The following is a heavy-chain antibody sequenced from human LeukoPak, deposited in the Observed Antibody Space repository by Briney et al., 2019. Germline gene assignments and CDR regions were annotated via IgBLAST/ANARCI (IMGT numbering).Heavy chain of an antibody. CDR1: GFTFDDYG. J-gene: IGHJ6*03. CDR2: INWNGGST. Sequence: GGSLRLSCAASGFTFDDYGMSWVRQAPGKGLEWVSGINWNGGSTGYADSVKGRFTISRDNAKNSLYLQMNSLRAEDTAVYYCARDRYYYDSSGVMDVWGKGTTVTISS. CDR3: ARDRYYYDSSGVMDV. D-gene: IGHD3-22*01. V-gene: IGHV3-20*04.